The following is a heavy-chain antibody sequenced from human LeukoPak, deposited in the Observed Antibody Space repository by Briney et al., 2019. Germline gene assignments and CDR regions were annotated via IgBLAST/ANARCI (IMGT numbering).Heavy chain of an antibody. CDR2: TYPGDSET. J-gene: IGHJ4*02. V-gene: IGHV5-51*01. CDR1: GYSFTTYW. CDR3: VRSRGYSYGYSYYFDY. D-gene: IGHD5-18*01. Sequence: GESRKISCKGSGYSFTTYWIGWVRQMPGKGLEWMGITYPGDSETRYSPSFQGQVTISADKSISTAYLQWSSLKASDTAMYYCVRSRGYSYGYSYYFDYWGQGTLVTVSS.